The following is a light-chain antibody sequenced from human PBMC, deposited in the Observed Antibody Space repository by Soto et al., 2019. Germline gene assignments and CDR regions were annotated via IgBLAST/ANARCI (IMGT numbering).Light chain of an antibody. J-gene: IGKJ5*01. CDR1: QDIRGA. CDR3: QQFNTYPIT. CDR2: DVS. Sequence: AIQLTQSPSSLSASVGVRVTITCRASQDIRGALAWYQQKPGKAPKFLIFDVSTLQSGVPSRFSGSGSGTDFTLTISSLQPEDFGTYYCQQFNTYPITFGQGTRLEIK. V-gene: IGKV1-13*02.